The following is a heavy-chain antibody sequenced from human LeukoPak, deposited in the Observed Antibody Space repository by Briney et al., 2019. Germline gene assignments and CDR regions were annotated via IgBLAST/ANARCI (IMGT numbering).Heavy chain of an antibody. J-gene: IGHJ4*02. CDR2: ISSSSSYI. CDR1: GFTFSSYS. D-gene: IGHD5-18*01. Sequence: GGSLRLSCAASGFTFSSYSMNWVRQAPGKGLEWVSSISSSSSYIYYADSVKGRVRISRDNAKNTLYLQMNSLRAEDTAIYYCARDRYGYEGPFDYWGQGTLVTVSS. CDR3: ARDRYGYEGPFDY. V-gene: IGHV3-21*01.